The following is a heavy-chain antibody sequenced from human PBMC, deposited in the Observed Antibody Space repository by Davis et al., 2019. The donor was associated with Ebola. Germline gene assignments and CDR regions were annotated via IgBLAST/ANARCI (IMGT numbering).Heavy chain of an antibody. D-gene: IGHD5-24*01. J-gene: IGHJ4*02. CDR2: IDWDDDK. Sequence: SGPTLVKPTQTLTLTCTFSGFSLSTSGMCVSWIRQPPGKALEWLARIDWDDDKYYSTSLKTRLTISKDTSKNQVVLTMNNMDPVDTATYYCARSLEMATIRYYFDYWGQGTLVTVSS. CDR1: GFSLSTSGMC. CDR3: ARSLEMATIRYYFDY. V-gene: IGHV2-70*11.